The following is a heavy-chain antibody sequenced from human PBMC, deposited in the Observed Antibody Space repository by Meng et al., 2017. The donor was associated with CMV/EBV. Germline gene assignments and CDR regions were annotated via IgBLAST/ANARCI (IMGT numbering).Heavy chain of an antibody. V-gene: IGHV3-11*01. CDR1: GFTFSDYY. CDR3: AANIGGSYEGLYYFDY. Sequence: GGSLRPSCAPSGFTFSDYYMSWIRQAPGKGLEWVSYISSSGSTIYYADSVKGRFTISRDNAKNSLYLQMNSLRAEDTAVYYCAANIGGSYEGLYYFDYWGQGTLVTVS. J-gene: IGHJ4*02. D-gene: IGHD1-26*01. CDR2: ISSSGSTI.